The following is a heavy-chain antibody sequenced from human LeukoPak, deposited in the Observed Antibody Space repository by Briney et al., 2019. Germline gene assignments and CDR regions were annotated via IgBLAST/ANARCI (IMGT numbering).Heavy chain of an antibody. D-gene: IGHD3-9*01. J-gene: IGHJ5*02. CDR1: GGSISSSSYY. CDR3: ASPIYDILTGYPQGFDP. V-gene: IGHV4-39*01. CDR2: IYYSGST. Sequence: SETLSLTCTVSGGSISSSSYYWGWIRQPPGKGLEWIGSIYYSGSTYYNPSLKSRVTISADTSKNQFSLKLSSVTAADTAVYYCASPIYDILTGYPQGFDPWGQGTLVTVSS.